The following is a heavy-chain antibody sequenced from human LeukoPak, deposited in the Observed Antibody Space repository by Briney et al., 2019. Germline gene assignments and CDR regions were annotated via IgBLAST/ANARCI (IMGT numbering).Heavy chain of an antibody. Sequence: GSLRLSCAASGFTFSSYSMNWVRQAPGKGLEWVSSISSSSNYIYYADSVKGRFTIFRDNAKNLLYLQMNSLRAEDTAVYYCAREGFYYFDFWGQGALVTVAS. V-gene: IGHV3-21*01. J-gene: IGHJ4*01. CDR2: ISSSSNYI. CDR3: AREGFYYFDF. CDR1: GFTFSSYS.